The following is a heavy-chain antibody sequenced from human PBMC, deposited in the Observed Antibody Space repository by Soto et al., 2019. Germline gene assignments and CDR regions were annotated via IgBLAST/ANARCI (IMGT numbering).Heavy chain of an antibody. V-gene: IGHV4-34*01. D-gene: IGHD2-15*01. J-gene: IGHJ4*02. CDR3: ARGQEGVVATH. Sequence: QVQLQQWGAGLLKPSETLSLTCVVYGGSLSGYYWSWIRQPPGKGLEWIGEIKDGGLTNYSPSLTSRATISVDTPKNQLSLKLQSVTAADTAVYYCARGQEGVVATHWDQGTLVTVSS. CDR1: GGSLSGYY. CDR2: IKDGGLT.